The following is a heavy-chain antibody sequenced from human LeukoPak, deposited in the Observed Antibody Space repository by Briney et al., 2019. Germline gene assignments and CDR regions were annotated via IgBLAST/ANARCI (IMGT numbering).Heavy chain of an antibody. Sequence: ASVKVSCKASGYTFSSYGISWVRQAPGQGLEWMGWISANNGDTDCAQSLQGRVTLTTDTSTNTAYMELRSLTSDDTAVYYCARDIAVTNFDYWGQGTLVTVSS. CDR2: ISANNGDT. J-gene: IGHJ4*02. V-gene: IGHV1-18*01. CDR3: ARDIAVTNFDY. CDR1: GYTFSSYG. D-gene: IGHD4-17*01.